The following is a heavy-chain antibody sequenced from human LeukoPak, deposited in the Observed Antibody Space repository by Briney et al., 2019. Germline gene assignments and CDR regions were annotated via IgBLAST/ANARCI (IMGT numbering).Heavy chain of an antibody. CDR2: IYPGDSDT. J-gene: IGHJ4*02. CDR3: ARRGYSNYVPFDY. D-gene: IGHD4-11*01. Sequence: GESLKISCKGSGYSFTNYWIGWVRQMPGKGLEWMGIIYPGDSDTRYSPSFQGQVTISADKSISTAYLQWSSLKASGTAMYYCARRGYSNYVPFDYWGQGTLVTVSS. V-gene: IGHV5-51*01. CDR1: GYSFTNYW.